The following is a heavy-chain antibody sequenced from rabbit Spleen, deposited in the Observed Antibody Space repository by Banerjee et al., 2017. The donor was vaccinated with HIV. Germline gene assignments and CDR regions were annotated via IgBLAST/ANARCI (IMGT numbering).Heavy chain of an antibody. Sequence: QSLEESGGGLVQPEGSLTLTCIASGVSFSGDSYMCWVRQAPGKGLEWIACIDIGSGGFTYFASWAKGRFTISKTSSTTVTLQMTSLTAADTATYFCARDTSSSFSSYGMALWGPGTLVTVS. CDR3: ARDTSSSFSSYGMAL. V-gene: IGHV1S40*01. J-gene: IGHJ6*01. D-gene: IGHD1-1*01. CDR2: IDIGSGGFT. CDR1: GVSFSGDSY.